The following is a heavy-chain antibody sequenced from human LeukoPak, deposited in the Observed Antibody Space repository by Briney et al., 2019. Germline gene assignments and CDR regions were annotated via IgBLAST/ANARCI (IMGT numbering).Heavy chain of an antibody. Sequence: GGSLRLSCAASGFTFSGYWVHWVRQAPGKGLVWLSRIISDGSSTYYADSVKGRFTISRDNAKNTLYLQMNSLRAEDTAVYYCARQIDYGFDNWGQGTLVTVSS. CDR3: ARQIDYGFDN. D-gene: IGHD4-17*01. CDR2: IISDGSST. V-gene: IGHV3-74*01. J-gene: IGHJ4*02. CDR1: GFTFSGYW.